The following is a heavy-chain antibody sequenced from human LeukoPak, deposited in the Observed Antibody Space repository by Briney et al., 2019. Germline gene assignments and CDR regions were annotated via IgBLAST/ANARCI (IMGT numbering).Heavy chain of an antibody. J-gene: IGHJ3*02. CDR3: AKTLGSGGFFFAFDI. CDR1: AFTFSDYA. V-gene: IGHV3-23*01. D-gene: IGHD2-15*01. CDR2: TSAGDGSR. Sequence: GGSLRLSCAASAFTFSDYAMTWVRQAPGKGLEWVSGTSAGDGSRHYADSVKGRFTISRDNFKNTLYLQMNSLRAEDTAVYYCAKTLGSGGFFFAFDIWGQGTMVTVPS.